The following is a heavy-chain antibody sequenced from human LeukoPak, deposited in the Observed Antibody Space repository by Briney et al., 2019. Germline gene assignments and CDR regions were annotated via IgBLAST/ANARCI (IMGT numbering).Heavy chain of an antibody. V-gene: IGHV4-61*02. D-gene: IGHD3-22*01. J-gene: IGHJ4*02. CDR3: ARDHTYYYDSSGYSSHFDY. Sequence: PSETLSLTCTVSGGSISSGSYYWSWIRQPAGKGLEWIVRHYTSGSTKYNTSLKSRVTISVDTSKNQFSLKLSSVTAADTAVYYCARDHTYYYDSSGYSSHFDYWGQGTLVTVSS. CDR2: HYTSGST. CDR1: GGSISSGSYY.